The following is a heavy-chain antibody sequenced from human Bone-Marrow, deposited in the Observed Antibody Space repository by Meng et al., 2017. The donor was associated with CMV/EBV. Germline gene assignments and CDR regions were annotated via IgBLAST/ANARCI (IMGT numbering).Heavy chain of an antibody. CDR3: ARASYCSSTSCSLGY. CDR1: GFTFSYYN. V-gene: IGHV3-21*01. CDR2: ISGSSGYI. Sequence: GGSLRLSCTASGFTFSYYNMNWVRQAPGKGLEWVSSISGSSGYIYYADSVKGRFTISRDNAKNSLYLQMNSLRAEDTAVYYCARASYCSSTSCSLGYWGQGTLVTVSS. J-gene: IGHJ4*02. D-gene: IGHD2-2*01.